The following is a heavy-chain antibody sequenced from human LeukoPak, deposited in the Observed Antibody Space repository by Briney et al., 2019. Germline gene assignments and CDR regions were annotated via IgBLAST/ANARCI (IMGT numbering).Heavy chain of an antibody. V-gene: IGHV4-59*12. Sequence: SETLSLTCTVSGGSISSYYWSWIRQPPGKGLEWIGYIYYSGSTNYNPSLKSRVTISVDTSKNQFSLKLSSVTAADTAVYYCARVRRWLQSNYWGQGALVTVSS. CDR2: IYYSGST. CDR3: ARVRRWLQSNY. J-gene: IGHJ4*02. D-gene: IGHD5-24*01. CDR1: GGSISSYY.